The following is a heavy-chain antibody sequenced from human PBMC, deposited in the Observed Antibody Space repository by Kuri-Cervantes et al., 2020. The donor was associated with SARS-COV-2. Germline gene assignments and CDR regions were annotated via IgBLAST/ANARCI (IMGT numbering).Heavy chain of an antibody. CDR1: GFTFRSYT. D-gene: IGHD6-19*01. CDR2: ISSSSSYI. J-gene: IGHJ5*02. CDR3: ARAGSSGWYWFDP. V-gene: IGHV3-21*01. Sequence: GESLKISCSASGFTFRSYTMMWVRQAPGKGLEWVSSISSSSSYIYYADSVKGRFTISRDNAKNSLYLQMNSLRAEDTAVYYCARAGSSGWYWFDPWSQGTRVTVSS.